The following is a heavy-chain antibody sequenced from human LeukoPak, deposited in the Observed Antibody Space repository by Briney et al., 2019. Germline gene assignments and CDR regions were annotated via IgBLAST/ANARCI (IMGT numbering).Heavy chain of an antibody. CDR1: GFTFSDYY. CDR3: ARPITMVRGPSGSRWFGP. D-gene: IGHD3-10*01. V-gene: IGHV3-11*06. J-gene: IGHJ5*02. CDR2: ISSSSSYT. Sequence: GGSLRLSCAASGFTFSDYYMSWIRQAPGKGLEWVSYISSSSSYTNYADSVKGRFTISRVNAKNSLYLQMNSLRAEDKAVYYCARPITMVRGPSGSRWFGPLGQGTLVTVSS.